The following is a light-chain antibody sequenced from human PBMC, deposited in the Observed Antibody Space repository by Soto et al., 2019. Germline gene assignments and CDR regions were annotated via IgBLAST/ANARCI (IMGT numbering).Light chain of an antibody. Sequence: DIQMTQSPSTLYTSVGDRVTSTCRASQSISSWLAWYQQKPGTAPNLLIYHASNLRGGVPSRFSGGGSGTEFTLTISSLQTDDIATYSCQPYNSYSWTFGPGTKVDIK. CDR1: QSISSW. CDR3: QPYNSYSWT. CDR2: HAS. V-gene: IGKV1-5*01. J-gene: IGKJ1*01.